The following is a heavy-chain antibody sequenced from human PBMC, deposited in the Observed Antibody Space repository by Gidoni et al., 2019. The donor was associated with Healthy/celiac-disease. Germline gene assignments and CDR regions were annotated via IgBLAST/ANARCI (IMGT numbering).Heavy chain of an antibody. Sequence: QVQLVESGGGVVQPGRSLRLSCAASGFTFSSYAMHGVRQAPGKGLEWVAVISYDGSNKYYADSVKGRFTISRDNSKNTLYLQMNSLRAEDTAVYYCARARSQGGYFDYWGQGTLVTVSS. CDR2: ISYDGSNK. J-gene: IGHJ4*02. D-gene: IGHD3-16*01. CDR3: ARARSQGGYFDY. CDR1: GFTFSSYA. V-gene: IGHV3-30-3*01.